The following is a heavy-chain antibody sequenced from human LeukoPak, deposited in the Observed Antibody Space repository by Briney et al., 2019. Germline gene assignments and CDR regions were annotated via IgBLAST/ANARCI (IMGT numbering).Heavy chain of an antibody. CDR1: GFTFSSYE. CDR3: ASSWGYYFDY. D-gene: IGHD3-16*01. J-gene: IGHJ4*02. V-gene: IGHV3-48*03. CDR2: ISSSGSTI. Sequence: GGSLRLSCAASGFTFSSYEMNWVRQAPGKGLEWVSYISSSGSTIYYADSVKGRFTISRDNAKNSLYLQMNSLRAEDTAVYYCASSWGYYFDYWGQGTLVTVSS.